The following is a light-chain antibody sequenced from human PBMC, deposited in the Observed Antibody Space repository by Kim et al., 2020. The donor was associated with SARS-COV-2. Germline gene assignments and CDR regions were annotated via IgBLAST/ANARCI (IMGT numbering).Light chain of an antibody. CDR3: LQDYSYPLT. CDR1: QGIGND. V-gene: IGKV1-6*01. J-gene: IGKJ4*01. CDR2: AAS. Sequence: ASIGDRVTITCRASQGIGNDLGWYQQKSGKAPKLLIYAASTLQSGVPSRFSGSGSDTDFTLTISSLQPEDSATYFCLQDYSYPLTFGGGTKVDIK.